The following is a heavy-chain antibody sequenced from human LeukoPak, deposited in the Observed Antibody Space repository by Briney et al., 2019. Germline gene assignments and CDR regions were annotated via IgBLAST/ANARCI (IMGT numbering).Heavy chain of an antibody. CDR2: IYPGDSDT. CDR1: GFRFTRYW. V-gene: IGHV5-51*01. J-gene: IGHJ3*02. Sequence: GESLKISSKGSGFRFTRYWIGWVRQMNEKGLDWIGFIYPGDSDTRYSPSFQGQVTISADKSMSTAYLQWSSLKASDTAMYYCARRRGRYSGDAFDIWGQGTMVTVSS. D-gene: IGHD1-26*01. CDR3: ARRRGRYSGDAFDI.